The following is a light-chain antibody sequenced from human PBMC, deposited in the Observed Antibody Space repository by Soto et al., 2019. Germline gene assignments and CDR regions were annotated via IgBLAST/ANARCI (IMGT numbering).Light chain of an antibody. CDR1: QSVSSSY. J-gene: IGKJ4*01. V-gene: IGKV3-20*01. CDR3: QQYGGSPT. CDR2: GAS. Sequence: ENVLTQSPGTLSLSPGERATLSCRASQSVSSSYLAWYQQKPGQAPRLLIYGASSRATGVPDRFSGSGSGTDFILTISRLEPEDFAVYYCQQYGGSPTFGGGTNVEIK.